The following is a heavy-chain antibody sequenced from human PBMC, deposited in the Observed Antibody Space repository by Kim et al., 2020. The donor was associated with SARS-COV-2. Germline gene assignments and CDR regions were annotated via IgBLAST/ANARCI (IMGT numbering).Heavy chain of an antibody. J-gene: IGHJ4*02. Sequence: TTSNPALKSRVTISVDTSKKQFSLKLSSVIPADTALYYCARGGISRVDYWGQGTLVTVSS. D-gene: IGHD2-2*01. CDR3: ARGGISRVDY. V-gene: IGHV4-59*09. CDR2: T.